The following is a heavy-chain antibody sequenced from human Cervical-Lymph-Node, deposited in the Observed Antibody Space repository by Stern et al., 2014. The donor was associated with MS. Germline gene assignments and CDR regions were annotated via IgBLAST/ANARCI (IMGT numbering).Heavy chain of an antibody. V-gene: IGHV4-61*02. CDR2: IYSSGST. D-gene: IGHD3-9*01. CDR3: ARGNYDVLTDNGGHGFDI. CDR1: GGSISSGNYY. J-gene: IGHJ3*02. Sequence: QVQLQESGPGLVKPSQTLSLTCTVSGGSISSGNYYWSWIRQPAGEGLEWIGRIYSSGSTQYNPPLKSRVTISGETSTNPFSLRLSSVTAADTAVYYCARGNYDVLTDNGGHGFDIWGQGTMVTVSS.